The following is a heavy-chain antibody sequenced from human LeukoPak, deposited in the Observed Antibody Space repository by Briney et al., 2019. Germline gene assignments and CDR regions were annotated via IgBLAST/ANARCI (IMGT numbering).Heavy chain of an antibody. CDR3: ASRIVVAGIFDY. Sequence: SETLSLTCTVSYGSMSPYYWSWIRQPPGKGLEWMGYIYYSGTTYYNPSLKSRVTISLDTSRNQFSLRLSSATAADTAVYYWASRIVVAGIFDYWGQGALVTVSS. V-gene: IGHV4-59*01. D-gene: IGHD3-22*01. CDR1: YGSMSPYY. J-gene: IGHJ4*02. CDR2: IYYSGTT.